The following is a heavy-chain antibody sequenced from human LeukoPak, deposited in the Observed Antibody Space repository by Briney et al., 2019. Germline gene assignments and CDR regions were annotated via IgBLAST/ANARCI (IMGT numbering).Heavy chain of an antibody. CDR2: IYTSGST. D-gene: IGHD3-22*01. J-gene: IGHJ4*02. CDR3: ARLLHDSRGYYYFDY. CDR1: GGSISSHY. Sequence: SETLSLTCTVSGGSISSHYWSWIRQPAGKGLEWIGRIYTSGSTNYNPSLKSRVTMSVDTSKNQFSLKLSSVTAADTALYYCARLLHDSRGYYYFDYWGQGTLVTVSS. V-gene: IGHV4-4*07.